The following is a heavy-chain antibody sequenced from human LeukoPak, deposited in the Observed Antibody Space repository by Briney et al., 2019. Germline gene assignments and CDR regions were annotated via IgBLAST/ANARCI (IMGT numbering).Heavy chain of an antibody. CDR3: AKDRSGSYSQGLDY. V-gene: IGHV3-30*02. CDR1: GFTFSSYG. J-gene: IGHJ4*02. D-gene: IGHD1-26*01. Sequence: GGSLRLSCAASGFTFSSYGMHWVRQAPGKGLEWVAFIRYDGSNKYYADSVKGRFTISRDNSKNTLYLQMNSLRAEDTAVYHCAKDRSGSYSQGLDYWGQGTLVTVSS. CDR2: IRYDGSNK.